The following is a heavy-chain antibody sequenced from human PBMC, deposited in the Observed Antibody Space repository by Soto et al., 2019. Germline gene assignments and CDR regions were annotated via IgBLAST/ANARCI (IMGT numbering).Heavy chain of an antibody. CDR3: ARRPPAGGTMIVVVPPSYGMDG. CDR2: INHSASA. Sequence: SQTLSLTCAVYVGSFSGYFWRWIRQPPGEGLEWIGEINHSASANYNPSLKIRVTISVDASKNHFSLKLRSVPAADTAVYYCARRPPAGGTMIVVVPPSYGMDGWGQGTQVTVSS. V-gene: IGHV4-34*01. D-gene: IGHD3-22*01. J-gene: IGHJ6*02. CDR1: VGSFSGYF.